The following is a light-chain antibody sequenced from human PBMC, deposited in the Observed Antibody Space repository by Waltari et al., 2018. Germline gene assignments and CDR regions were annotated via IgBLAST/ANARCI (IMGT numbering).Light chain of an antibody. Sequence: DIVMTQSPDSLAVSLGERATINCKSSQSLLWSFNNNNYLAWYQQKPGHPPKLLIHWASTRESGVPDRVSGSGSGADFTLTISSLQAEDVAVYYCQQYYSTPPTFGQGTKLEIK. CDR2: WAS. CDR1: QSLLWSFNNNNY. J-gene: IGKJ2*01. V-gene: IGKV4-1*01. CDR3: QQYYSTPPT.